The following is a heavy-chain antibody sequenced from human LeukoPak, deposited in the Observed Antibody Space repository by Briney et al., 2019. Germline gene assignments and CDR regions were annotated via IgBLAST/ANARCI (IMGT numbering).Heavy chain of an antibody. CDR1: GFTVSSNY. CDR2: IYSGGST. CDR3: AKDWAVAAAGLDENY. J-gene: IGHJ4*02. V-gene: IGHV3-53*01. Sequence: GGSLRLSCAASGFTVSSNYMSWVRQAPGKGLEWVSVIYSGGSTYYADSVKGRFTISRDNSKNTLYLQMNSLRAEDTAVYYCAKDWAVAAAGLDENYWGQGTLVTVSS. D-gene: IGHD6-13*01.